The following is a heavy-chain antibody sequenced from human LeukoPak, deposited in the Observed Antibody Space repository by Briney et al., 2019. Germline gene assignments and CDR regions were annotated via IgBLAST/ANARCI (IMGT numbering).Heavy chain of an antibody. Sequence: SETLSLTCTVSGGSISSYCWSWIRQPPGKVREGIGYSYYSGSTNYNPSLKSRLHISVDTSKNQFPLKLSSVTAADTAVYYCARVGRVYSGSDAAFDIWGQGTMVTVSS. D-gene: IGHD1-26*01. CDR3: ARVGRVYSGSDAAFDI. V-gene: IGHV4-59*12. CDR2: SYYSGST. CDR1: GGSISSYC. J-gene: IGHJ3*02.